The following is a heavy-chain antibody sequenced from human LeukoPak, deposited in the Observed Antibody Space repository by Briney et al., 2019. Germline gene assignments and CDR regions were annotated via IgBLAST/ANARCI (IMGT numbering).Heavy chain of an antibody. CDR2: ISNTGSTR. CDR1: GFMFRDYY. Sequence: VGSLRLSCAASGFMFRDYYMTCIRLSPRKRREWLAYISNTGSTRPYTEPVKGRFTVSRDNAKNSLYLQMNGLRGEDTAIYYCARDFSTYYDGPGYALAPLFHWGQGTHVTVSS. V-gene: IGHV3-11*01. J-gene: IGHJ4*02. CDR3: ARDFSTYYDGPGYALAPLFH. D-gene: IGHD3-22*01.